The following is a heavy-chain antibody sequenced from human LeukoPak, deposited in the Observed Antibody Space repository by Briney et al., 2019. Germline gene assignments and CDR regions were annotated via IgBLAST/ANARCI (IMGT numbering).Heavy chain of an antibody. CDR2: IILIFGTA. CDR1: GGTFSSYA. V-gene: IGHV1-69*13. Sequence: SVKVSCKASGGTFSSYAISWVRQAPGQGLEWMGGIILIFGTANYAQKFQGRVTITADESTSTAYMELSSLRSEDTAVYYCARADIVLMVYAIYYGMDVWGQGTTVTVSS. D-gene: IGHD2-8*01. CDR3: ARADIVLMVYAIYYGMDV. J-gene: IGHJ6*02.